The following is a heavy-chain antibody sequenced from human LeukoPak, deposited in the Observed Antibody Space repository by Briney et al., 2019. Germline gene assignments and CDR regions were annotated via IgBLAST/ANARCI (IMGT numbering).Heavy chain of an antibody. CDR3: AKDSRYYYIDS. CDR2: ISSSSSLI. D-gene: IGHD3-9*01. V-gene: IGHV3-21*01. Sequence: TGGSLRLSCAASGFTFSYYSMNWVRQAPGRGLEWVSCISSSSSLIFYSDSVRGRFTISSDNSKNTLYLQMNSLKTEDTAVYYCAKDSRYYYIDSWGQGTLVTVSS. J-gene: IGHJ4*02. CDR1: GFTFSYYS.